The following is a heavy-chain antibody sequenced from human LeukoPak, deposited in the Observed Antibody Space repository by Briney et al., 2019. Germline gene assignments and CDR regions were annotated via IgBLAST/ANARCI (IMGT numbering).Heavy chain of an antibody. CDR3: SRGQQYPYGRKFSY. V-gene: IGHV3-49*04. J-gene: IGHJ4*02. D-gene: IGHD3-10*02. CDR2: IRSKTRDGTT. Sequence: GGSLRLSCTASGFTFTDYNMNWVRQAPGKGLGWVGYIRSKTRDGTTDYAAYKGRFTISRDDSKSIAYLVMTSLKSEDTAVYYSSRGQQYPYGRKFSYWGGETMLTVFS. CDR1: GFTFTDYN.